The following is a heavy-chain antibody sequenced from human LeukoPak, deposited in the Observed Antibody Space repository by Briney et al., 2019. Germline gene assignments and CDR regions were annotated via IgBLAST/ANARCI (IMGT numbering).Heavy chain of an antibody. CDR3: ATGACTNGVCFYYFDY. D-gene: IGHD2-8*01. Sequence: ASVKVSCKASGGTFSSYAISWARQAPGQGLEWMGGIIPIFGTANYAQKFQGRVTITADESTSTAYMELSSLRSEDTAVYYCATGACTNGVCFYYFDYWGQGTLVTVSS. CDR2: IIPIFGTA. V-gene: IGHV1-69*01. CDR1: GGTFSSYA. J-gene: IGHJ4*02.